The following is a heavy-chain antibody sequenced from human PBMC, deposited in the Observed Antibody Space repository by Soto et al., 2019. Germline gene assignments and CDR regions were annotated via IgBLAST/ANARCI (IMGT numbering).Heavy chain of an antibody. V-gene: IGHV1-3*05. CDR2: INAGNGNT. D-gene: IGHD6-19*01. Sequence: QVQLVQSGAEEKKPGASVKVSCKDSGYTFTGYAMHWVRQAPGQRLEWMGWINAGNGNTKYSQKFQGRVTITRDTSASTAYMELSSLRSEDTAVYYCARAVAVAADFDYWGQGTLVTVSS. J-gene: IGHJ4*02. CDR3: ARAVAVAADFDY. CDR1: GYTFTGYA.